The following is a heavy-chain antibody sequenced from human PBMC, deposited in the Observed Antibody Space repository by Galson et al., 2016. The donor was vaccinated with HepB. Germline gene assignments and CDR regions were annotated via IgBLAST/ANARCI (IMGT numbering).Heavy chain of an antibody. CDR2: IVSDGRT. V-gene: IGHV3-23*01. J-gene: IGHJ5*01. CDR3: AKDCRYDYGPNLDS. Sequence: SLRLSCAVSGFRLSSYRMTWVRQAPGKGLEWVSTIVSDGRTYYGDAVTGRFTISRDTSTNELFLQMNSLRAEDTAIYSCAKDCRYDYGPNLDSWGQGTLVTVSS. D-gene: IGHD4/OR15-4a*01. CDR1: GFRLSSYR.